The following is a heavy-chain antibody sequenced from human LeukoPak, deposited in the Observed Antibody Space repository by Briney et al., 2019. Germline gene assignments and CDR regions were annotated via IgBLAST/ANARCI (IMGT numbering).Heavy chain of an antibody. CDR3: ARVRYDYVWGSYRYTVFDY. CDR1: GGSISSSTYC. D-gene: IGHD3-16*02. Sequence: SETLSLTCTVSGGSISSSTYCWSWVRQPPGKGLGWIGCMYYSGNTYYSSSLKGRVTISVDTSKNQFSLKLSSVTAADTAVYYCARVRYDYVWGSYRYTVFDYWGQGTLVTVSS. J-gene: IGHJ4*02. CDR2: MYYSGNT. V-gene: IGHV4-39*07.